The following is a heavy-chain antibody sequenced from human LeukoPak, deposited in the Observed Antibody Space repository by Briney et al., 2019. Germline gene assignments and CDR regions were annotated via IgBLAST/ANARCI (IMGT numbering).Heavy chain of an antibody. V-gene: IGHV3-30*03. Sequence: PGGSLRLSCAASGFTFSSYGMHWVRQAPGKGLEWVAVISYDGSNKYYADSVKGRFTISRDNSKNTLYLQMNSLRAEDTAVYYCARHIVVVPAATPGWIDYWGQGTLVTVSS. CDR1: GFTFSSYG. CDR2: ISYDGSNK. D-gene: IGHD2-2*02. CDR3: ARHIVVVPAATPGWIDY. J-gene: IGHJ4*02.